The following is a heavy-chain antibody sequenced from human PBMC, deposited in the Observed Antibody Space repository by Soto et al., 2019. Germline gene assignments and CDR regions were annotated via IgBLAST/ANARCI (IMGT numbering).Heavy chain of an antibody. CDR1: GGSISSGGYY. D-gene: IGHD2-2*01. CDR2: IYYSGST. CDR3: ARDQGVVVPALGLYYYYGMDV. Sequence: SETLSLTCTVSGGSISSGGYYWSWIRQHPGKGLEWIGYIYYSGSTYYNPSLKSRVTISVDTSKNQFSLKLSSVTAADTAVYYCARDQGVVVPALGLYYYYGMDVWGQGTTVTVSS. V-gene: IGHV4-31*03. J-gene: IGHJ6*02.